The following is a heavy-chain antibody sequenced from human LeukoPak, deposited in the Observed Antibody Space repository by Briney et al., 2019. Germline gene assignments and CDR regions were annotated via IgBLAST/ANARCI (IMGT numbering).Heavy chain of an antibody. Sequence: GGSLRLSCAASGFTFDDYAMHWVRQAPGKGLEWVSGISWNSGSIGYADSVKDRFTISRDNAKNSLYLQMNSLRAEDTALYYCAKDSQYSSSWYVIGYFDYWGQGTLVTVSS. CDR1: GFTFDDYA. J-gene: IGHJ4*02. V-gene: IGHV3-9*01. CDR3: AKDSQYSSSWYVIGYFDY. D-gene: IGHD6-13*01. CDR2: ISWNSGSI.